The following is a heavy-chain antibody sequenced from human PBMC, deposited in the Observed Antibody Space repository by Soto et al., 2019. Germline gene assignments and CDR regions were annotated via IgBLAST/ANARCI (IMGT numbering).Heavy chain of an antibody. J-gene: IGHJ6*02. CDR2: IFYSGNT. Sequence: SETLSLTCTVSGGSISGYYWSWVRQPPGKGLEWIGYIFYSGNTNYNPSLKSRVTISLDTSKNQFSLKLSSVTAADTAVYYCARNPRAYCSGGSCPSGMDVWGQGTTVTVSS. CDR3: ARNPRAYCSGGSCPSGMDV. V-gene: IGHV4-59*01. CDR1: GGSISGYY. D-gene: IGHD2-15*01.